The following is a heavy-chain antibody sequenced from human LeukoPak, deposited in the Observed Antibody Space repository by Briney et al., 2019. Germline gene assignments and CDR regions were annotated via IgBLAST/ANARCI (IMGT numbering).Heavy chain of an antibody. CDR1: GFTFSSYS. Sequence: GSLILSCAASGFTFSSYSMNWVRQAPGKRLEWVSYISASSTTIYYADSVKGRFTISRDNAKNSLYLQMNSLRAEDTAVYYCARAWREAAAFVYFHHWGQGTLVTVSS. CDR2: ISASSTTI. V-gene: IGHV3-48*01. J-gene: IGHJ1*01. CDR3: ARAWREAAAFVYFHH. D-gene: IGHD6-13*01.